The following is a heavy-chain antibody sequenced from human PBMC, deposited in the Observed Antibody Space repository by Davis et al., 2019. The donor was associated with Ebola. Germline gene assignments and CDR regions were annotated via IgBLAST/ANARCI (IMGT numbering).Heavy chain of an antibody. D-gene: IGHD6-13*01. CDR3: ARESWDRNFDY. Sequence: PSETLSLTCTVSGGSISSYYSSWIRQPPGKGLEWIGYIYYSGSTNYNPSLKSRVTIPVDTSKNQFSLKLSSVTAEDTAVYYCARESWDRNFDYWGQGTLVTVSS. J-gene: IGHJ4*02. CDR1: GGSISSYY. V-gene: IGHV4-59*01. CDR2: IYYSGST.